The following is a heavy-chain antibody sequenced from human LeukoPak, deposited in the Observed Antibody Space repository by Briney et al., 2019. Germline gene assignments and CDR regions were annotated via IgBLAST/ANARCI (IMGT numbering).Heavy chain of an antibody. Sequence: GGSLRLSCAASGFTFSSYAMHWVRQAPGKGLEWVAVISYDGSNKYYADSVKGRFTISRDNSKNTLYLQMNSLRAEDTAVYYCARPRLVVPAAMSAPSRYWGQGTLVTVSS. CDR3: ARPRLVVPAAMSAPSRY. CDR2: ISYDGSNK. V-gene: IGHV3-30*04. CDR1: GFTFSSYA. J-gene: IGHJ4*02. D-gene: IGHD2-2*01.